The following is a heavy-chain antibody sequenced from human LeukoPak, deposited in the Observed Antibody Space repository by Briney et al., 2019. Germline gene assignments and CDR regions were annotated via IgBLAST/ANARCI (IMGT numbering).Heavy chain of an antibody. CDR1: SDSIYSSNYY. V-gene: IGHV4-39*01. CDR2: IYYSGST. CDR3: ARAAYCGGDCYLFDY. Sequence: SQTLSLTCTVSSDSIYSSNYYWGWIRQPPGKGLEWIESIYYSGSTYYNSSLKSRVTISVDTSKNQLSLKLSSLTAADTAVYYCARAAYCGGDCYLFDYWGQGTLVTVFS. D-gene: IGHD2-21*02. J-gene: IGHJ4*02.